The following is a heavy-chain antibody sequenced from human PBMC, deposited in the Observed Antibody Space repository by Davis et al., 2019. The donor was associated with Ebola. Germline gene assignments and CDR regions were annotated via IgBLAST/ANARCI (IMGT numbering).Heavy chain of an antibody. V-gene: IGHV3-21*01. D-gene: IGHD3-3*01. CDR3: TRWRGAIAFDI. J-gene: IGHJ3*02. Sequence: GGSLRLSCAASGFIFSSYTMNWVRQAPGKGLEWVSSISVSSGYIYYEDSVKGRFTISRDNAKNSLYLQMNSLRAEDTAVYYCTRWRGAIAFDIWGQGTMVTVSS. CDR2: ISVSSGYI. CDR1: GFIFSSYT.